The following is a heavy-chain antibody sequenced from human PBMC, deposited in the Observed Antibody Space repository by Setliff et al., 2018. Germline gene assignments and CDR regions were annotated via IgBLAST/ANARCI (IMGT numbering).Heavy chain of an antibody. CDR1: GFTFSSYA. J-gene: IGHJ3*02. V-gene: IGHV3-48*04. CDR3: ARTYSTPDAFDI. Sequence: GGSLRLSCAASGFTFSSYAMSWIRQAPGKGLEWLSYISSSGSTIYYADSVKGRFTISRDNAKNSLYLQMNSLRAEDTAVYYCARTYSTPDAFDICGQGTMVTVSS. D-gene: IGHD2-21*01. CDR2: ISSSGSTI.